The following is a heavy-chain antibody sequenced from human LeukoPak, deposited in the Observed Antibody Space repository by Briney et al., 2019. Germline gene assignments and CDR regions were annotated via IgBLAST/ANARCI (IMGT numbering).Heavy chain of an antibody. J-gene: IGHJ4*02. D-gene: IGHD3-22*01. CDR3: ARALTDYDVLIHYYFDC. CDR1: GYTFTSHD. Sequence: RASVKVSCKASGYTFTSHDINWVRQAPGQGLEWMGWMNANTGNAYSARKFQGRVTMTRDTSISTAYMELSSLTSEDTAVYYCARALTDYDVLIHYYFDCWGQGALVTVSS. CDR2: MNANTGNA. V-gene: IGHV1-8*01.